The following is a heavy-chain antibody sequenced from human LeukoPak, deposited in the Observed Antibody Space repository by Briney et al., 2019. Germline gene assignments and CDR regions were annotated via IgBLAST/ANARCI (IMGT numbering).Heavy chain of an antibody. Sequence: ASAKVSCKASGYTFTSYGISWLRQDPGQGLEWVGWISAYDSNTDYAQKFQGRVSMTTDTSTSTAYMELRSLRSDDTAVYYCARDLCTNATCPLFDYWGQGTLVTVSS. V-gene: IGHV1-18*04. CDR3: ARDLCTNATCPLFDY. CDR2: ISAYDSNT. D-gene: IGHD2-8*01. CDR1: GYTFTSYG. J-gene: IGHJ4*02.